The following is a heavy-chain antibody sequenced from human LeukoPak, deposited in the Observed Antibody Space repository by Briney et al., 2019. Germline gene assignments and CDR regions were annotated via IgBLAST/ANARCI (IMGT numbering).Heavy chain of an antibody. CDR3: ARVSRSGNEYY. CDR2: ISTYNGET. J-gene: IGHJ4*02. V-gene: IGHV1-18*01. CDR1: GYTFTSYG. Sequence: GASVKVSCKASGYTFTSYGISWVRQAPGQGLEWMGWISTYNGETKYARNLQGRVTMTTDASTSTAYMELRSLQSDDTAVYYCARVSRSGNEYYWGQGTQVTVSS. D-gene: IGHD2/OR15-2a*01.